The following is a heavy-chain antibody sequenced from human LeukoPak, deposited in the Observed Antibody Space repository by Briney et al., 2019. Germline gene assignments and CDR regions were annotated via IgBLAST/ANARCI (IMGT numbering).Heavy chain of an antibody. V-gene: IGHV5-51*01. D-gene: IGHD3-10*01. CDR3: ARDYDSGSGNWFDA. CDR1: GHRFSSYW. Sequence: GESLKFSCQGSGHRFSSYWIGWVRQMPGKGREWMGTMYPGDSDTRYSPSFQGQVTMSVDKSITIAYLEWSGLKASDTAMYYCARDYDSGSGNWFDAWGPGTLVTVSP. J-gene: IGHJ5*02. CDR2: MYPGDSDT.